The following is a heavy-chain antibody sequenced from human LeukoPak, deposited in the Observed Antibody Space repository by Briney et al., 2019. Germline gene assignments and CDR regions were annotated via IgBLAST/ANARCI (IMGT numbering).Heavy chain of an antibody. D-gene: IGHD1-26*01. CDR2: IWNDGSKN. J-gene: IGHJ6*02. Sequence: PGTSLRLSCAASGFTFSTYGMHWVRQAPGKGLEWVALIWNDGSKNLHADSVEGRFIISRDNSRDTVYLQMNSLRADDTAMYFCARDHLPRVRGIIDYYYGMDVWGQGTTVTVSS. V-gene: IGHV3-33*01. CDR1: GFTFSTYG. CDR3: ARDHLPRVRGIIDYYYGMDV.